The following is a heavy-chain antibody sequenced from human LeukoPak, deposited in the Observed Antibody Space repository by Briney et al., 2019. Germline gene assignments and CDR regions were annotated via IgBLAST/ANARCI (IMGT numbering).Heavy chain of an antibody. CDR3: ARSRSPVLRFLEWLSLYFDY. V-gene: IGHV4-31*03. J-gene: IGHJ4*02. CDR1: GGSISSGGYY. D-gene: IGHD3-3*01. CDR2: IYYSGST. Sequence: SETLSLTCTVSGGSISSGGYYWSWIRQHPGKGLEWIGYIYYSGSTYYNPSLKSRVTISVDTSKNQFSLKLSSVTAADTAVYYCARSRSPVLRFLEWLSLYFDYWGQGTLVTVSS.